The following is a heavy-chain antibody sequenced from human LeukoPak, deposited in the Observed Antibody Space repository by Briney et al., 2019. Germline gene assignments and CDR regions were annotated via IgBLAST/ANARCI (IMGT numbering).Heavy chain of an antibody. CDR1: GGSISSYY. Sequence: SETLSLTCTVSGGSISSYYWSWIRQPPGKGLEWIGHIYYSGSTNNNPSLKSRVTISVDTSKNQLSLKLSSVTAADTAVYYCARGRGGYYVYWGQGTLVTVSS. V-gene: IGHV4-59*01. CDR3: ARGRGGYYVY. CDR2: IYYSGST. D-gene: IGHD3-22*01. J-gene: IGHJ4*02.